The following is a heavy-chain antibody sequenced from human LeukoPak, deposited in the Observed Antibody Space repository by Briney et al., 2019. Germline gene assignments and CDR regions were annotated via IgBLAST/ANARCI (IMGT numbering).Heavy chain of an antibody. CDR2: ISAYNGNT. V-gene: IGHV1-18*01. CDR1: GYTFTSYG. J-gene: IGHJ4*02. D-gene: IGHD3-10*01. CDR3: ARVLRGVIARTPNPYFDY. Sequence: GASVKVSCKASGYTFTSYGISWVRQAPGQGLEWMGWISAYNGNTNYAQKLQGRVTMTTDTSTSTAYMELRSLRSDDTAVYYCARVLRGVIARTPNPYFDYWGQGTLVTVSS.